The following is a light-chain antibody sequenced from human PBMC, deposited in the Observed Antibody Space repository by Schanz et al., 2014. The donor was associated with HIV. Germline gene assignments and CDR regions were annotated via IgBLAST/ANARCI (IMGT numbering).Light chain of an antibody. CDR3: ATWDDNLAGVI. J-gene: IGLJ2*01. V-gene: IGLV2-18*01. Sequence: QSALTQPPSVSGSPGQSVTISCTGTSSDVGCYNRVSWYQQPPGAAPKLMIYEVSNRPSGVPDRFSGAKSGTSASLAISGLQAEDEADYYCATWDDNLAGVIFGGGTKLTVL. CDR1: SSDVGCYNR. CDR2: EVS.